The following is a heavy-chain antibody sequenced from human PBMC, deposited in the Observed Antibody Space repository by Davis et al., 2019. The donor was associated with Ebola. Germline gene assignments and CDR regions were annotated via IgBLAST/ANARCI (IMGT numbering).Heavy chain of an antibody. CDR1: GGSISSSSYY. CDR2: IYYSGST. Sequence: GSLRLSCTVSGGSISSSSYYWGWIRQPPGKGLEWIGSIYYSGSTYYNPSLKSRVTISVDTSKNQFSLKLSSVTAADTAVYYCARHPWFDPWGQGTLVTVSS. J-gene: IGHJ5*02. V-gene: IGHV4-39*01. CDR3: ARHPWFDP.